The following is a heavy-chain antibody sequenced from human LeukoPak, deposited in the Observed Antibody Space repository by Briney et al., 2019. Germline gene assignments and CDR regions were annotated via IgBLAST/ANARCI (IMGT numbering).Heavy chain of an antibody. D-gene: IGHD4-11*01. CDR3: ARVWGGDSNYRCFDY. CDR1: EFTFSNYW. Sequence: PGGSLRLSCATFEFTFSNYWMSWVRQAPGKGLEWVATIKQDGSEKYYVDSVKGRFTISRDNAKNSLFLQMNSLRVEDTAVYYCARVWGGDSNYRCFDYWGQGTLVTVSS. CDR2: IKQDGSEK. V-gene: IGHV3-7*01. J-gene: IGHJ4*02.